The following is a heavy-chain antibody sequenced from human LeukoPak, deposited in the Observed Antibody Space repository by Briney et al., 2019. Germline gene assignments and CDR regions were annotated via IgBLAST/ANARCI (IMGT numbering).Heavy chain of an antibody. D-gene: IGHD4-17*01. CDR1: GFIFIDYY. CDR3: ARDIHTETTGREH. CDR2: ISSSSGTI. Sequence: GGSLRLSCTASGFIFIDYYMSWIRQAPGKGLEWVSYISSSSGTIYYADSVKGRFTISRDNAKNSLYLQMNSLRAEDTAAYYCARDIHTETTGREHWGQGTLVTVSS. J-gene: IGHJ4*02. V-gene: IGHV3-11*01.